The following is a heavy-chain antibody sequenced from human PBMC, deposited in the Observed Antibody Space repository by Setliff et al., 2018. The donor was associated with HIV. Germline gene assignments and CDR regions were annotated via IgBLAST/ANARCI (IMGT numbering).Heavy chain of an antibody. CDR1: GDSINTHY. Sequence: TSETLSLTCTVSGDSINTHYWSWIRQPPGKGLEWIGCISHSGNTNFNPPLNSRVTISLDTSKNQFSLKLSSVTAADTAVYYCARGQLYCTNGVCYTCYYRIWGQGTLVTVSS. J-gene: IGHJ4*02. CDR3: ARGQLYCTNGVCYTCYYRI. D-gene: IGHD2-8*01. CDR2: ISHSGNT. V-gene: IGHV4-59*11.